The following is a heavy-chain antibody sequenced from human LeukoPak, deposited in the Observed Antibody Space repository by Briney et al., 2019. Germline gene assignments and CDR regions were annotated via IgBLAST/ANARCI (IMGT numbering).Heavy chain of an antibody. CDR1: GGSFSGYY. CDR3: ASLGAMGYFDY. J-gene: IGHJ4*02. CDR2: INHSGST. Sequence: SETLSLTCAVYGGSFSGYYWSWIRQPPGKGLEWIGEINHSGSTNYNLSLKSRVTISVDTSKNQFSLKLSSVTAADTAVYYCASLGAMGYFDYWGQGTLVTVSS. D-gene: IGHD2-15*01. V-gene: IGHV4-34*01.